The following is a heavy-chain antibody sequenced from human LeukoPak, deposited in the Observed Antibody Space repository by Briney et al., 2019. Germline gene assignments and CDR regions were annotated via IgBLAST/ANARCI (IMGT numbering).Heavy chain of an antibody. Sequence: GGSLRLSCAASGFAFSSYAMSWVRQAPGKGLEWVSSISGSGGSTYYADSVRGRFTISRDNSKNTLYLQMNSLRAEDTAVYYCAKEGTLYYSDRIPYWGQGTLVTVSS. CDR1: GFAFSSYA. CDR3: AKEGTLYYSDRIPY. V-gene: IGHV3-23*01. CDR2: ISGSGGST. J-gene: IGHJ4*02. D-gene: IGHD3-22*01.